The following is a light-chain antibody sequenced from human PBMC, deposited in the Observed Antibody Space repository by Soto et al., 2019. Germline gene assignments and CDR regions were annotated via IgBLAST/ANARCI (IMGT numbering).Light chain of an antibody. CDR2: GAS. CDR1: QSVGSTY. V-gene: IGKV3-20*01. CDR3: QQYGTLPLA. J-gene: IGKJ4*01. Sequence: IVLTQSPGTLSLSPGERATLSCRASQSVGSTYLAWYQQKPGQAPRLLIFGASSRATGIPDRFSGSGSGTNFHPPLRRPGTEEFGVVYCQQYGTLPLAFGGGTKV.